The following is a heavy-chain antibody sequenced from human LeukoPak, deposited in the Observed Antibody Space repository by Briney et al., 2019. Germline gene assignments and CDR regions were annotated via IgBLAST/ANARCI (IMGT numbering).Heavy chain of an antibody. CDR3: ARMSTSSWFVCDY. V-gene: IGHV3-7*01. D-gene: IGHD6-13*01. CDR2: IKQDGGEK. J-gene: IGHJ4*02. Sequence: PGGSLRLSCAASGFSFSSYWMTWVRQAPGKGPERVAKIKQDGGEKYYVDSVSGRFTISRDNAKNSLYLQMNSLRAEDTAVYYCARMSTSSWFVCDYWGQGTLVTVAS. CDR1: GFSFSSYW.